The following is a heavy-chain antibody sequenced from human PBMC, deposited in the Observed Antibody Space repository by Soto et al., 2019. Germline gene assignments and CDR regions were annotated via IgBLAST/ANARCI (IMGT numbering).Heavy chain of an antibody. D-gene: IGHD5-12*01. CDR2: IYYSGST. J-gene: IGHJ6*02. CDR1: GGSISSADYY. Sequence: SETLSLTCTVSGGSISSADYYWSWVRQPPGKGLEWIGYIYYSGSTFFNPSLKSRVTISKDTSRNQFSLSLNSVTAADTAVYYCARAIVVTIGGMDVWGQGTTVTVSS. V-gene: IGHV4-30-4*01. CDR3: ARAIVVTIGGMDV.